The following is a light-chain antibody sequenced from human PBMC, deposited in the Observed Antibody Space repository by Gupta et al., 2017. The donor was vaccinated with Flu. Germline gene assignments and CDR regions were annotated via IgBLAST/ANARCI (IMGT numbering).Light chain of an antibody. V-gene: IGKV2-30*01. CDR3: MQGTQWPRT. Sequence: DVVVTQSPLSLPVTPGQPASISCRSSQSLLYSDGHTYLNWFQQRPGQSPKRLIYLVSNRDSGVPDRFSGSGSGTDFTLKISRVEADDVGVYYCMQGTQWPRTFGEGTKVEIK. CDR1: QSLLYSDGHTY. CDR2: LVS. J-gene: IGKJ4*01.